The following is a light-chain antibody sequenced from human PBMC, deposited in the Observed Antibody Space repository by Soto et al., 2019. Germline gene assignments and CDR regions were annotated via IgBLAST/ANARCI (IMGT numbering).Light chain of an antibody. Sequence: EIVMTQSPATLSVSPGETATLSCRASQSFSSNLACYQQKPGQAPRLLIYGASTRATGIPARFSGSGFGTEFTLTISSLQSEHFAVYYCQQYNNWPRTFGQGTKVDIK. CDR1: QSFSSN. J-gene: IGKJ1*01. CDR2: GAS. CDR3: QQYNNWPRT. V-gene: IGKV3D-15*01.